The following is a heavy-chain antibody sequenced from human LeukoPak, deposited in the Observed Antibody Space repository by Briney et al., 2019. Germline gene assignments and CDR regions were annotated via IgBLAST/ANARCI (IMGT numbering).Heavy chain of an antibody. CDR2: MNPNSGNT. J-gene: IGHJ4*02. V-gene: IGHV1-8*03. Sequence: ASVKVSCKASGYTFTSYDIDWVRQATGQGLEWMGWMNPNSGNTGYAQKFQGRVTITRNTSISTVYMELSSLRSEDTAVYYCAREETRITMLRGVTYFEYWGQGTLVTVSS. CDR3: AREETRITMLRGVTYFEY. D-gene: IGHD3-10*01. CDR1: GYTFTSYD.